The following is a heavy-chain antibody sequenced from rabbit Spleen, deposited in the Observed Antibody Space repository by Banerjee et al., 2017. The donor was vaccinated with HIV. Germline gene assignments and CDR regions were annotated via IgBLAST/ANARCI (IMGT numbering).Heavy chain of an antibody. CDR1: GFSFSSKYY. V-gene: IGHV1S40*01. Sequence: QSLEESGGDLVKPGASLTLTCTASGFSFSSKYYVSWVRQAPGKGLEWIGFIGTTSGDIYYASWVNGRFTISKTSSTTVTLQLNSLTAADTATYFCARNLFTDKWGADNLWGPGTLVTVS. J-gene: IGHJ4*01. CDR2: IGTTSGDI. CDR3: ARNLFTDKWGADNL. D-gene: IGHD4-1*01.